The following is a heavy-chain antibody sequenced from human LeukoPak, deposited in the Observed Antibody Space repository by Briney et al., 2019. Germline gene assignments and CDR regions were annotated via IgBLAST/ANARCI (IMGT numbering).Heavy chain of an antibody. V-gene: IGHV4-38-2*01. CDR2: IYHSGST. CDR1: GYSISSGYY. D-gene: IGHD6-19*01. CDR3: ARRAYSGWYPTLDY. J-gene: IGHJ4*02. Sequence: PSETLSLTCAVSGYSISSGYYWGWIRQPPGKGLGWIGSIYHSGSTYYNPSLKSRVTISVDTSKNQFSLKLSSVTAADTAVYYCARRAYSGWYPTLDYWGQGTLVTVSS.